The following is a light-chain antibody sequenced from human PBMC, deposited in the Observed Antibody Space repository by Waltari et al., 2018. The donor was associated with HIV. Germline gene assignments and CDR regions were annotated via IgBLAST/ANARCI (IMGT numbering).Light chain of an antibody. Sequence: QSALTQPASVSGSPGQSIIISCTGTSSDVGGYNYVSWYQQHPGKAPKLMIYDVSNRPSGVSNRFSGSKSGNTASLTISGLQAEDEADYYCSSYTSSNTLPYVFGTGTKVTVL. J-gene: IGLJ1*01. CDR3: SSYTSSNTLPYV. CDR1: SSDVGGYNY. V-gene: IGLV2-14*03. CDR2: DVS.